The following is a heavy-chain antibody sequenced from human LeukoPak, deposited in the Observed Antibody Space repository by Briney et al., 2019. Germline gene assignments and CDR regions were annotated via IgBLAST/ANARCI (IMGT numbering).Heavy chain of an antibody. CDR2: INHNGNVN. CDR3: ARGGGLDV. CDR1: GFTFSSYW. D-gene: IGHD3-16*01. Sequence: GGSLRLSCAASGFTFSSYWMNWTRQAPGKGLEWVASINHNGNVNYYVDSVKGRFTISRDNAKNSLYLQMSNLGAEDTAVYFCARGGGLDVWGQGATVTVSS. J-gene: IGHJ6*02. V-gene: IGHV3-7*03.